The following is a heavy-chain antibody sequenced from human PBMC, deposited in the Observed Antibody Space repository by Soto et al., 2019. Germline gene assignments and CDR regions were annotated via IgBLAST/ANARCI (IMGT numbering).Heavy chain of an antibody. Sequence: SQTLSLTCAISGDSVSSNIAAWNWIRQSPSRGLEWLGRTYYYRSKWYNDYAVSVKSRITINPDTSKNQFSLQLNSVTPEDTAVYYCARDDGPRTTRRFDRWGQGTLVTVSS. V-gene: IGHV6-1*01. D-gene: IGHD1-1*01. CDR2: TYYYRSKWYN. CDR3: ARDDGPRTTRRFDR. CDR1: GDSVSSNIAA. J-gene: IGHJ5*02.